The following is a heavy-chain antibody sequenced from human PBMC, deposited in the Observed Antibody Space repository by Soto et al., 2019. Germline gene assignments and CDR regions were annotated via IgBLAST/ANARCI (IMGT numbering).Heavy chain of an antibody. D-gene: IGHD5-18*01. CDR2: ISSSSSYT. CDR1: GFTFSDYY. V-gene: IGHV3-11*06. J-gene: IGHJ4*02. CDR3: AREGNSYGFPFFDY. Sequence: VESGGGLVKPGGSLRLSCAASGFTFSDYYMSWIRQAPGKGLEWVSYISSSSSYTNYADSVKGRFTISRDNAKNSLYLQMNSLRAEDTAVYYCAREGNSYGFPFFDYWGQGTLVTVSS.